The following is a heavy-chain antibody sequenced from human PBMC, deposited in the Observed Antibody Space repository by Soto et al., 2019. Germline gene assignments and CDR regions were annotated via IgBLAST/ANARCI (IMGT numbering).Heavy chain of an antibody. V-gene: IGHV4-39*01. D-gene: IGHD6-13*01. CDR1: GGSISSSSYY. Sequence: PSETLSLTCTVSGGSISSSSYYWGWIRQPPGKGLEWIGSIYYSGSTYYNPSLKSRVTISVDTSKNQFSLKLSSVTAADTAVYYCARRYSGYYYYGMDVWGQGTTVTVSS. J-gene: IGHJ6*02. CDR2: IYYSGST. CDR3: ARRYSGYYYYGMDV.